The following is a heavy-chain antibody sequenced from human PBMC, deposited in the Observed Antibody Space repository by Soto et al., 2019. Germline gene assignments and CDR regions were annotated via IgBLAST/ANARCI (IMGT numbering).Heavy chain of an antibody. V-gene: IGHV4-59*08. D-gene: IGHD5-12*01. Sequence: SETLSLTCTVSGGSISSYDWSWIRQPPGKGLEWIGYIYYSGSTNYNPSLKSRVTISVDTSKNQFSLKLSSVTAADTAVYYCVRHAQWIIRAYWGQGSLVTVSS. J-gene: IGHJ4*02. CDR2: IYYSGST. CDR1: GGSISSYD. CDR3: VRHAQWIIRAY.